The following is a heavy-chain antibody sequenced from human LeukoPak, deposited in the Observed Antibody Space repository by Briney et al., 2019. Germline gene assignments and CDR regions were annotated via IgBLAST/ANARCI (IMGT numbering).Heavy chain of an antibody. CDR3: ARRAAARYDAFDI. Sequence: PGGSLRLSCAASGFTFGSYGMHWVRQAPGKGLEWVAVIWYDGSNKYYADSVKGRFTISRDNSKNTLYLQMNSLRAEDTAVYYCARRAAARYDAFDIWGQGTMVTVSS. J-gene: IGHJ3*02. CDR1: GFTFGSYG. D-gene: IGHD6-13*01. V-gene: IGHV3-33*01. CDR2: IWYDGSNK.